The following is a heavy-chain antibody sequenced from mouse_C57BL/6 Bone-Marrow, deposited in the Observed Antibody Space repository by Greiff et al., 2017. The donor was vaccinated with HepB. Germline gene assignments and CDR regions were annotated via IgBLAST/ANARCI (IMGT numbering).Heavy chain of an antibody. J-gene: IGHJ1*03. CDR2: ISYDGSN. V-gene: IGHV3-6*01. Sequence: EVQLVESGPGLVKPSQSLSLTCSVTGYSITSGYYWNWIRQFPGNKLEWMGYISYDGSNNYNPSLKNRISITRDTSKNQFFLKLNSVTTEDTATYYCARQLWFHWYFDVWGTGTTVTVSS. CDR3: ARQLWFHWYFDV. CDR1: GYSITSGYY. D-gene: IGHD2-2*01.